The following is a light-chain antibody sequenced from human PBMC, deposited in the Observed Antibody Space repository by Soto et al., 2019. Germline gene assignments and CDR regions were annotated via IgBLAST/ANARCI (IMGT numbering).Light chain of an antibody. CDR3: SSYTSSGTWV. V-gene: IGLV2-14*01. J-gene: IGLJ3*02. CDR1: ISDVGGNNY. CDR2: EVR. Sequence: QPVLTQPASVSGSPGQSTSISCSGTISDVGGNNYVSWYQHHPGKAPKVIIYEVRKWPSGVSNRFSGSKSGNTASLTISGLQAEDEADYYCSSYTSSGTWVFGGGTKLTVL.